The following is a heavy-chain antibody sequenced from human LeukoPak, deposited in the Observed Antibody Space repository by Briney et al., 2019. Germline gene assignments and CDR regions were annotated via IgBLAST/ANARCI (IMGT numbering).Heavy chain of an antibody. Sequence: GESLKISCKASGYRFTTYWISWVRQMPGKGLEWMGRIDPSDSYTNYSPSFQGHVTISTDKSINTGYLQWSSLKASDNAMYYCARHKGENLYFDYWGQGTLVTVSS. V-gene: IGHV5-10-1*01. D-gene: IGHD3-10*01. CDR1: GYRFTTYW. CDR2: IDPSDSYT. J-gene: IGHJ4*02. CDR3: ARHKGENLYFDY.